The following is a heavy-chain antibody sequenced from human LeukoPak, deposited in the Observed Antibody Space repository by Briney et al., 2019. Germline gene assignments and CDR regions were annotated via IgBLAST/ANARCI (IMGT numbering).Heavy chain of an antibody. CDR2: ISSCSSTI. CDR1: GFTFSSYS. V-gene: IGHV3-48*01. D-gene: IGHD1-7*01. J-gene: IGHJ4*02. Sequence: PGGSLRLSCAASGFTFSSYSMDWVRQAPGKGLEWVSYISSCSSTIYYADSVKGRFTISRDNAKNSLYLQMNSLRAEDTAVYYCAREGNRNYNYWGQGTLVTVSS. CDR3: AREGNRNYNY.